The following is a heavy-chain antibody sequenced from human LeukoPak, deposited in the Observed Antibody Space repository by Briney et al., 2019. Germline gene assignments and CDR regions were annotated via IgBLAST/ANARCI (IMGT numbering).Heavy chain of an antibody. CDR2: IYYSGST. CDR1: GGSISSYY. Sequence: SETLSLTCTVSGGSISSYYWSWIRQPPGKGLEWIGYIYYSGSTNYNPSLKSRVTISVDTSKNQFSLKLSSVTAADTAVYYCARASYGDYGIDYWGQGTLVTVSS. CDR3: ARASYGDYGIDY. J-gene: IGHJ4*02. D-gene: IGHD4-17*01. V-gene: IGHV4-59*12.